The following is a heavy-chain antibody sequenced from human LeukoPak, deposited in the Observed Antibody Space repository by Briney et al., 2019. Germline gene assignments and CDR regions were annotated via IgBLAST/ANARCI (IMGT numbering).Heavy chain of an antibody. Sequence: GGSLRLSCAASVFTFNNAWMNWVRQAPWKGLEWVGRIKSKTDGGTTAYAAPVKGRFTISRDDSKNTLYLQMNSLKTEATAVYYCTTQGPRQYYDILTGYYKPFDYWGQGTLVTVSS. V-gene: IGHV3-15*07. CDR1: VFTFNNAW. CDR2: IKSKTDGGTT. CDR3: TTQGPRQYYDILTGYYKPFDY. J-gene: IGHJ4*02. D-gene: IGHD3-9*01.